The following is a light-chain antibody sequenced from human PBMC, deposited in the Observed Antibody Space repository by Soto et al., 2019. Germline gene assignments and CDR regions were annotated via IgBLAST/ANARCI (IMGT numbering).Light chain of an antibody. CDR2: GNS. Sequence: QSALTQPPSVSGAPGQRVTISCTGSSSNIGAGYDVHWYQQLPGTAPKLLIYGNSNRPSGVPDRFSGSKSGTSASLAITGLQAVDEADYYCQSYDSSLSGSCVFGTGTKVTVL. J-gene: IGLJ1*01. CDR3: QSYDSSLSGSCV. V-gene: IGLV1-40*01. CDR1: SSNIGAGYD.